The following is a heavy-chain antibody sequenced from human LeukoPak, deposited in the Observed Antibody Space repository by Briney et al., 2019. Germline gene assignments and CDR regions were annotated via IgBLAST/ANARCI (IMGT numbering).Heavy chain of an antibody. J-gene: IGHJ4*02. CDR2: INHSGST. V-gene: IGHV4-34*01. CDR3: ARVESSGPYYFDY. Sequence: PSETLSLTCAVYGGSFSGYYWSWIRQPPGKGLEWIGEINHSGSTNYNPSLKSRVTISVDTSKNQFSLKLSSVTAADTAVYYCARVESSGPYYFDYWGQGTLVTVSS. CDR1: GGSFSGYY. D-gene: IGHD6-19*01.